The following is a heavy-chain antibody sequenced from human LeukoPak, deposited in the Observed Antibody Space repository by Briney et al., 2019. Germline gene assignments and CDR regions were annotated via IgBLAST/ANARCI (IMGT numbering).Heavy chain of an antibody. J-gene: IGHJ4*02. Sequence: PGGSLRLSCAASGFTFSHFWMSWVRQAPGKGLEWVAYIKKTGSETYYVDSVKGRFTISRDNSKNTLYLQMNSLRAEDTAVYYCARDQYSSSWYEGNYFDYWGQGTLVTVSS. CDR1: GFTFSHFW. CDR3: ARDQYSSSWYEGNYFDY. CDR2: IKKTGSET. D-gene: IGHD6-13*01. V-gene: IGHV3-7*01.